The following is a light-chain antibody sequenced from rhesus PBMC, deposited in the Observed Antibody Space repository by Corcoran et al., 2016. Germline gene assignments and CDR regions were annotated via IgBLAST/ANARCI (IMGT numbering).Light chain of an antibody. V-gene: IGKV1-28*01. CDR3: LQHNRYPLT. CDR2: ATS. CDR1: QGISTY. Sequence: DIQMTQSPSSLSASVGDTVTITCRASQGISTYLNWFQQTPGKTPKLLIYATSSLESGVPYRFSGSGSVTVFTLTISSLQPEEFAVYYCLQHNRYPLTFGGGTKVELK. J-gene: IGKJ4*01.